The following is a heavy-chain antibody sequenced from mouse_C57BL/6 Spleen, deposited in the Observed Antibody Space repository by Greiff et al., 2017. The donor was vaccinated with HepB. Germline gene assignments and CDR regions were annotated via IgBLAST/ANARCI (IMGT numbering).Heavy chain of an antibody. J-gene: IGHJ3*01. CDR1: GYTFSSYW. CDR2: INPGNGGT. V-gene: IGHV1-53*01. Sequence: QVQLQQPGTELVKPGASVKLSCKASGYTFSSYWMHWVKQRPGQGLEWIGNINPGNGGTNYNEKFKSKATLTVDKSSSTAYMKLSSLTSEDSAVYYCARGYYCSRPWFAYWGQGTLVTVSA. CDR3: ARGYYCSRPWFAY. D-gene: IGHD1-1*01.